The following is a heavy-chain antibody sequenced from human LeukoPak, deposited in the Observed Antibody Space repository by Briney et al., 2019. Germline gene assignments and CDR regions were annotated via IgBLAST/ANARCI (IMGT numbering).Heavy chain of an antibody. D-gene: IGHD5-18*01. CDR2: IGSSSTYM. V-gene: IGHV3-21*01. CDR3: ARVSPGYTFNKNDY. J-gene: IGHJ4*02. Sequence: GGSLRLSCAASGFTFSGYSMNWVRQAPGKGLEWVSSIGSSSTYMYYADSVKGRFTISRDNAENSLYLQMNSLRAEDTAVYYCARVSPGYTFNKNDYWGQGTLVTASS. CDR1: GFTFSGYS.